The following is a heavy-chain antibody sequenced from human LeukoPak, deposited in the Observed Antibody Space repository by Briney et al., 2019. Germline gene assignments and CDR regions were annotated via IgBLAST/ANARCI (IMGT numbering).Heavy chain of an antibody. Sequence: GGSLRLSCAASGFTFSSYAMHWVRQAPGKGLEWVAVISYDGSNKYYADSVKSRVTISRDDSKNTLYLQMNSLRAEDTAVYYCARDIRAIAARPTFGDYWGQGTLVTVSS. J-gene: IGHJ4*02. CDR2: ISYDGSNK. CDR1: GFTFSSYA. V-gene: IGHV3-30*04. D-gene: IGHD6-6*01. CDR3: ARDIRAIAARPTFGDY.